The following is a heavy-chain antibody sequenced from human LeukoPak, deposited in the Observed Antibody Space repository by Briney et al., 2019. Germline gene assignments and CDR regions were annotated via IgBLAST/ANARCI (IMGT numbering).Heavy chain of an antibody. Sequence: PSETLSLTCTVSGGSISSYYWSWIRQPPGKGLEWIGYIYYSGSTNYNPSLKSRVTISVDTSKDQFSLKLSSVTAADTAVYYCARSNTGYSYGYFDYWGQGTLVTVSS. V-gene: IGHV4-59*01. D-gene: IGHD5-18*01. CDR3: ARSNTGYSYGYFDY. J-gene: IGHJ4*02. CDR2: IYYSGST. CDR1: GGSISSYY.